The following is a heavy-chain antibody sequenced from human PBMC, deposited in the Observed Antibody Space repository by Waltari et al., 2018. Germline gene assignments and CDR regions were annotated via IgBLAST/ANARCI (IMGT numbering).Heavy chain of an antibody. J-gene: IGHJ4*02. CDR2: ITHSGST. V-gene: IGHV4-34*01. CDR3: ARRGYCGIDCYSYYFDF. Sequence: QVLLQQWGAGLLKPSETLSLTCAVYGGSLTFLSWRWIRQPPGEGLEWIGEITHSGSTNYNPSLKSRVSISVDTPNNQFSLKLTSVTAADTAAYYCARRGYCGIDCYSYYFDFWGQGTLVTVSS. CDR1: GGSLTFLS. D-gene: IGHD2-21*01.